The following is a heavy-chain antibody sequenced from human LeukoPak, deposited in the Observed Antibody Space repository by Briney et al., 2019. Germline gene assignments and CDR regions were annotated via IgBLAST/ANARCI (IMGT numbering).Heavy chain of an antibody. Sequence: PSETLSLTCTVSGGSISSSSYYWGWIRPPPGKGLEWIGSIYYSGSTYYNPSLKSRVTISVDTSKNQFSLKLSSATAADTAVYYCARTTYSSKIPYYWGQGTLVTVSS. D-gene: IGHD6-13*01. V-gene: IGHV4-39*01. J-gene: IGHJ4*02. CDR1: GGSISSSSYY. CDR2: IYYSGST. CDR3: ARTTYSSKIPYY.